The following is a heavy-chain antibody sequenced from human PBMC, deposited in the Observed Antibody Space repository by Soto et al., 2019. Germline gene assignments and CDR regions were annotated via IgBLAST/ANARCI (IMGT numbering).Heavy chain of an antibody. CDR2: TYYRSKWYN. J-gene: IGHJ5*02. Sequence: SQTLSLTCAISGDSVSSNSAAWNWIRQSPSRGLEWLGRTYYRSKWYNDYAVSVKSRITINPDTSKNQFSLQLNSVTPEDTAVYYCARDTSIAALRRLHSSFDPWGQGTLVTVSS. CDR1: GDSVSSNSAA. D-gene: IGHD6-6*01. V-gene: IGHV6-1*01. CDR3: ARDTSIAALRRLHSSFDP.